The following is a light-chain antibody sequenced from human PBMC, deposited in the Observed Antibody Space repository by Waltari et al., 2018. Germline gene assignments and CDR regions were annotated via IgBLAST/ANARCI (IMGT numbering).Light chain of an antibody. V-gene: IGLV3-1*01. J-gene: IGLJ2*01. Sequence: SYEVTQPPSVSVSPGQTASIPCSGAKLGDKYPCWYQQKAGQSPVLVIHQNSGRPSGIPGRFSGSTSGNTATLTISGTQAMDEAVYYCQTWDTSTGVFGGGTKLTVL. CDR3: QTWDTSTGV. CDR2: QNS. CDR1: KLGDKY.